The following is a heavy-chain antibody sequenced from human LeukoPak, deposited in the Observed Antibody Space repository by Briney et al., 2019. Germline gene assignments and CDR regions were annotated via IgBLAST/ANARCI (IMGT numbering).Heavy chain of an antibody. CDR3: ARGQDIVVVPAAHNWFDP. Sequence: ASVKVSCKASGYTFTGYYMHWVRQAPGQGLEWMGWINPNSGGTNYAQKFQGRVTMTRDTPISTAYMELSRLRSDDTAVYYCARGQDIVVVPAAHNWFDPWGQGTLVTVSS. J-gene: IGHJ5*02. V-gene: IGHV1-2*02. D-gene: IGHD2-2*01. CDR1: GYTFTGYY. CDR2: INPNSGGT.